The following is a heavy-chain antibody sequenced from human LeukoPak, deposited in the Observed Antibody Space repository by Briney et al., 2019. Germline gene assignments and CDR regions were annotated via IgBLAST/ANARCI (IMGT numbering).Heavy chain of an antibody. J-gene: IGHJ4*02. CDR3: ASLHVGDYGDYSYFDY. CDR1: GGSISSGDYY. D-gene: IGHD4-17*01. V-gene: IGHV4-30-4*02. CDR2: IYYSGST. Sequence: ASETLSLTCTVSGGSISSGDYYWSWIRQPPGKGPEWIGYIYYSGSTYYNPSLKSRVTISVDTSKNQFSLKLSSVTAADTAVYYCASLHVGDYGDYSYFDYWGQGTLVTVSS.